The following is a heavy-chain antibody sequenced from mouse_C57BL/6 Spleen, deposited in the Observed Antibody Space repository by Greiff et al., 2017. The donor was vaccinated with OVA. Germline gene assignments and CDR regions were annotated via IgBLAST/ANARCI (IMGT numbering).Heavy chain of an antibody. CDR3: ARGDGYYFAY. CDR2: IDPSDSET. CDR1: GYTFTSYW. V-gene: IGHV1-52*01. J-gene: IGHJ3*01. Sequence: QVKLQQPGAELVRPGSSVKLSCKASGYTFTSYWMHWVKQRPIQGLEWIGNIDPSDSETHYNQKFKDKATLTVDKSSSTAYMQLSSLTSEDSAVYYCARGDGYYFAYWGQGTLVTVSA. D-gene: IGHD2-3*01.